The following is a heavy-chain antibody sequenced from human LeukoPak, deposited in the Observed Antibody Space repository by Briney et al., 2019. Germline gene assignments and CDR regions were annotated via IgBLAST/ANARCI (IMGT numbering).Heavy chain of an antibody. CDR1: GFTFSDYY. Sequence: GGSLRLSCAASGFTFSDYYMSWIRQAPGKGLEWVSSISSGVTYIYYADSLKGRFTISRDNAKNTLYLQMNSLRAEDTAVYYCARARNGSLDYWGQGTLVTVSS. V-gene: IGHV3-11*04. CDR3: ARARNGSLDY. CDR2: ISSGVTYI. D-gene: IGHD6-19*01. J-gene: IGHJ4*02.